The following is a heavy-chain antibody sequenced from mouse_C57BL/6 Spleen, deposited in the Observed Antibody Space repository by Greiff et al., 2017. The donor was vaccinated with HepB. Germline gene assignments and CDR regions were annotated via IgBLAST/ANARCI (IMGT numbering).Heavy chain of an antibody. CDR1: GYTFTDYN. Sequence: VQLQQSGPELVKPGASVKIPCKASGYTFTDYNMDWVKQSHGKSLEWIGDINPNNGGTIYNQKFKGKATLTVDTSSSTAYMELRSLTAEDTAVYDCERGNDGYDGAMDYWGQGTSVTVSS. J-gene: IGHJ4*01. CDR3: ERGNDGYDGAMDY. D-gene: IGHD2-2*01. V-gene: IGHV1-18*01. CDR2: INPNNGGT.